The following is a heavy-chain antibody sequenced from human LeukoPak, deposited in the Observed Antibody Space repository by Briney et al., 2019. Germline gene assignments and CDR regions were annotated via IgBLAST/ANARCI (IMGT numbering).Heavy chain of an antibody. V-gene: IGHV1-69*04. D-gene: IGHD6-19*01. J-gene: IGHJ4*02. CDR2: IIPILGIA. CDR3: ARDGDSGWGRY. Sequence: SVKVSCKASGYTFTSYGISWVRQAPGQGLEWMGRIIPILGIANYAQKFQGRVTITADKSTSTAYMELSSLRSEDTAVYYCARDGDSGWGRYWGQGTLVTVSS. CDR1: GYTFTSYG.